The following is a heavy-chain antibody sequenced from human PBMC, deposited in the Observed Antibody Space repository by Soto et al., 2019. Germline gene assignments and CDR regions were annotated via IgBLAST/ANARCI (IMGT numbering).Heavy chain of an antibody. CDR1: GFTFNNYA. D-gene: IGHD3-10*01. Sequence: EVQLLESGGGLVQPEGSLRLSCAASGFTFNNYAMTWVRQAPGKGLEWVPAISGGGDTTSYADSVKGRFTVSRDGSKNTLYLPMRSLRAEHTALYYCAKGRGGSGSLTPRVDSWGQGPRVTVSS. CDR3: AKGRGGSGSLTPRVDS. J-gene: IGHJ4*02. CDR2: ISGGGDTT. V-gene: IGHV3-23*01.